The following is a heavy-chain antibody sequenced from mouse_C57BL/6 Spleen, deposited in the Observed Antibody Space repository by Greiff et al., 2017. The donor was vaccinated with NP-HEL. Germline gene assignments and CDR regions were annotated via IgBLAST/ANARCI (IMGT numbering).Heavy chain of an antibody. V-gene: IGHV5-17*01. CDR3: ARYDFQYYYAMDY. Sequence: EVQLVESGGGLVKPGGSLKLSCAASGFTFSDYGMHWVRQAPEKGLEWVAYISRGSSTIYYADTVKGRFTISRDNAKNTLFLQMTSLRSEDTAMYYCARYDFQYYYAMDYWGQGTSVTVSS. CDR1: GFTFSDYG. D-gene: IGHD2-4*01. CDR2: ISRGSSTI. J-gene: IGHJ4*01.